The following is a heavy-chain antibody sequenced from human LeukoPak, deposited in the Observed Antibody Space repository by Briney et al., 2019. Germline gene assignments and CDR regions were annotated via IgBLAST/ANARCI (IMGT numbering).Heavy chain of an antibody. CDR1: GGSISSGSYY. J-gene: IGHJ5*02. CDR3: ASSIWFGESWWFDP. CDR2: IYTSGST. D-gene: IGHD3-10*01. Sequence: SETLSLTCTVSGGSISSGSYYWSWIRQPAGKGLEWIGRIYTSGSTNYNPSLKSRVTISVDTSKNQSSLKLTSVTAADTAAYYCASSIWFGESWWFDPWGQGTLVTVSS. V-gene: IGHV4-61*02.